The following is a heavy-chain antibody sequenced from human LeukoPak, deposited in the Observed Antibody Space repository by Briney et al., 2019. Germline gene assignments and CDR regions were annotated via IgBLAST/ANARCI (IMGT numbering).Heavy chain of an antibody. CDR1: GYTFTGYY. J-gene: IGHJ4*02. D-gene: IGHD3-22*01. CDR2: INPNNGAT. CDR3: ARGSDLPDSNGFHYFDY. V-gene: IGHV1-2*02. Sequence: ASVKVSCKSSGYTFTGYYIHWVRQAPGQGLEWMGWINPNNGATTYAQKFQDSVSMTRDTSVSTAYMELRWLRSVDSAVYFCARGSDLPDSNGFHYFDYWGQGTLVAVSS.